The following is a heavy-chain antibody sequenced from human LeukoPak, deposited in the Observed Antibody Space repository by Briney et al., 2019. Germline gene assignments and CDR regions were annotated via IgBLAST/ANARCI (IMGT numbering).Heavy chain of an antibody. CDR1: GYTFTGYY. V-gene: IGHV1-2*02. D-gene: IGHD6-13*01. CDR3: ARDYLPWGSSWWLGTAENTEYNWFDP. J-gene: IGHJ5*02. CDR2: INPNSGGT. Sequence: GASVKVSCKASGYTFTGYYMHWVRQAPGQGLEWMGWINPNSGGTNYAQKFQGRVTMTRDTSISTAYMELSRLRSDDTAVYYCARDYLPWGSSWWLGTAENTEYNWFDPWGQGTLVTVSS.